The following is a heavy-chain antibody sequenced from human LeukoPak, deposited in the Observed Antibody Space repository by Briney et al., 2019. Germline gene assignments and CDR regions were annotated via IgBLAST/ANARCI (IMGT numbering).Heavy chain of an antibody. Sequence: ASVKVSCKASGYIFTTYFMHWLRQAPGQGLEWMGGISAYNGNTNYAQKLQGRVTMTTDTSTSTAYMELRSLRSDDTAVYYCARETYYDILTGSEAFDIWGQGTMVTVSS. V-gene: IGHV1-18*04. CDR1: GYIFTTYF. D-gene: IGHD3-9*01. CDR3: ARETYYDILTGSEAFDI. J-gene: IGHJ3*02. CDR2: ISAYNGNT.